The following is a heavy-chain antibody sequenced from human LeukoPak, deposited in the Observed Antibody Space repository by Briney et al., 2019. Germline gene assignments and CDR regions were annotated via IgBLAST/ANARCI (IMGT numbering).Heavy chain of an antibody. D-gene: IGHD3-22*01. J-gene: IGHJ6*03. Sequence: GGSLRLSCAASGLTFSSYSMSWVRQAPGKGLEWVSGINWNGGSTGYADSVKGRFTISRDNAKNSLYLQMNSLRAEDTALYYCARSSSGYSRGSRCYYYYMDVWGKGTTVTVSS. CDR2: INWNGGST. CDR1: GLTFSSYS. V-gene: IGHV3-20*04. CDR3: ARSSSGYSRGSRCYYYYMDV.